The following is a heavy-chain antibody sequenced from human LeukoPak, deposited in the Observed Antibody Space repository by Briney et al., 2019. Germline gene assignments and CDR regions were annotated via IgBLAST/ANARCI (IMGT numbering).Heavy chain of an antibody. CDR2: ISYDGSNK. CDR1: GFTFSSYG. Sequence: PGGSLRLSCAASGFTFSSYGMHWVRQAPGKGLEWVAVISYDGSNKYYADSVKGRFTISRDNSKNTLYLQMNSLRAEDTAVYYCARESEYDFRSGLSSTGHNYQYYMDVWGKGTTVTVSS. CDR3: ARESEYDFRSGLSSTGHNYQYYMDV. V-gene: IGHV3-30*03. D-gene: IGHD3-3*01. J-gene: IGHJ6*03.